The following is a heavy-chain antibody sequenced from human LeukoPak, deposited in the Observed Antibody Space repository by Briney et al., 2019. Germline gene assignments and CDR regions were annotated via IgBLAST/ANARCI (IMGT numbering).Heavy chain of an antibody. V-gene: IGHV3-72*01. D-gene: IGHD3-10*01. J-gene: IGHJ4*02. CDR2: IRNKPYSYTT. Sequence: GGSLRLSCAASGFTFSDHYMDWVRQAPGKGLEWIGSIRNKPYSYTTEYAASVKGRFTISRDDSKNSLYLQMNSVKTEDTAVYYCARCGKTYASIYFDYWGQGTLVTVSS. CDR1: GFTFSDHY. CDR3: ARCGKTYASIYFDY.